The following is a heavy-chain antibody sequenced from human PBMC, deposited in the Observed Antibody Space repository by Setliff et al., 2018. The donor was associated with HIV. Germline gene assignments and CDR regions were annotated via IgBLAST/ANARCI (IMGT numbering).Heavy chain of an antibody. CDR3: ARVERLPAGFYYYYYMDV. D-gene: IGHD1-26*01. Sequence: GGSLRLSCATSGFTFSTYEMNWVRQAPGKGLEWVSYMTASGSTYHADSVKGRFTLSRDNSKNTVYLQMNSLRAEDTAVYYCARVERLPAGFYYYYYMDVWGKGTTVTVSS. J-gene: IGHJ6*03. V-gene: IGHV3-48*03. CDR2: MTASGST. CDR1: GFTFSTYE.